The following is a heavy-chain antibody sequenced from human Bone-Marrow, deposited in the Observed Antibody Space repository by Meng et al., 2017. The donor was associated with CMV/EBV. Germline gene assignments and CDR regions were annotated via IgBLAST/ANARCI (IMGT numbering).Heavy chain of an antibody. D-gene: IGHD6-6*01. Sequence: SETLSLTCTVSGGSISNTNHYWVWIRQPPGKGLECIVTMYYSGSTYYNPSLKARVTMSTDTSKNQFSLRLSSVTAAHTAMYYCARSVGGNSSYNYYGMDVWGQGTTVTVPS. CDR3: ARSVGGNSSYNYYGMDV. J-gene: IGHJ6*02. CDR2: MYYSGST. CDR1: GGSISNTNHY. V-gene: IGHV4-39*07.